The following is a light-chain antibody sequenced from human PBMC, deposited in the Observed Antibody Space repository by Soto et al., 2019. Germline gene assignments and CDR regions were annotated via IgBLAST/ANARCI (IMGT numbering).Light chain of an antibody. J-gene: IGLJ3*02. CDR2: NN. CDR1: SSNIGSST. V-gene: IGLV1-44*01. CDR3: AAWDDSLKGWV. Sequence: QSVLTQPPSASGTPGQRVTISCSGSSSNIGSSTVNWYLQFPGTAPKLLLFNNRRPSGVPDRFSGSKSGTSASLAISGLQSEDEAYYYCAAWDDSLKGWVFGGGTKLTVL.